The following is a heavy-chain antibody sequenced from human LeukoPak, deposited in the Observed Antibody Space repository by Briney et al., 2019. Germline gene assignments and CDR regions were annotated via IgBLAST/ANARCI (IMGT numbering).Heavy chain of an antibody. CDR2: ISAYNGNS. J-gene: IGHJ3*02. CDR3: ATDPSYMGAFDI. D-gene: IGHD4-11*01. Sequence: ASVKVSCKASGYTFTSYGISWVRQAPGQGLEWMGWISAYNGNSNYAQKLQGRVTMTTDTSTSTAYMELRSLRSEDTAVYYCATDPSYMGAFDIWGQGTMVTVSS. V-gene: IGHV1-18*01. CDR1: GYTFTSYG.